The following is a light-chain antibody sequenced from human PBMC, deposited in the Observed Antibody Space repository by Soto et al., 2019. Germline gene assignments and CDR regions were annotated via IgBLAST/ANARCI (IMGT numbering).Light chain of an antibody. CDR3: LQNHNYPLT. J-gene: IGKJ1*01. V-gene: IGKV1-6*01. Sequence: AIQMTQSPSSLSASVGDRVAITCRASQGIRDDLGWYQQTPGKAPRLLIYAASSLQSGVPSRFSGSGSGTDFTLTISSLQPEDFATYYCLQNHNYPLTFGQGNKVEIK. CDR1: QGIRDD. CDR2: AAS.